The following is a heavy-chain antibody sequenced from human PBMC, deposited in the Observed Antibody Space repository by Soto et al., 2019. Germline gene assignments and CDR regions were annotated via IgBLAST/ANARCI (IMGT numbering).Heavy chain of an antibody. CDR3: VRDGTKTLRDWFDP. Sequence: SETLSLTCTVSGASISGYYWSWIRKSAGKGLEWLGRIYATGTTDYNPSLKSRVMMSVDTSKKQFSLRLRSVTAADTAVYYCVRDGTKTLRDWFDPWGQGISVAVSS. CDR1: GASISGYY. V-gene: IGHV4-4*07. D-gene: IGHD1-1*01. CDR2: IYATGTT. J-gene: IGHJ5*02.